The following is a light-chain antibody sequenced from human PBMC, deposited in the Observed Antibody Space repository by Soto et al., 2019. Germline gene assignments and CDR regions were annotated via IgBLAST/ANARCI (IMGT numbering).Light chain of an antibody. V-gene: IGKV3-15*01. J-gene: IGKJ1*01. CDR2: GAL. CDR1: QSVSSN. Sequence: EIVMTQSPATLSVSPGEGATLSCRASQSVSSNLAWYQQKPGQAPRLLIFGALTRATGIPARFSGSGSGTEFTLTISRLEPEDFAVYYCQQYGSSGTFGQGTKVDIK. CDR3: QQYGSSGT.